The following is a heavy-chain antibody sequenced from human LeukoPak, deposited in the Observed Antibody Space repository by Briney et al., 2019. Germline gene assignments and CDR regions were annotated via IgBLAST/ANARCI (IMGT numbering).Heavy chain of an antibody. D-gene: IGHD2-21*02. J-gene: IGHJ6*02. CDR1: GFTFSSYS. V-gene: IGHV3-21*01. Sequence: GGSLRLSCVASGFTFSSYSMNWVRQAPGKGLEWVSCISSTSRYIYYAGSVKGRFTISRDNAKNSLYLQMNSLRAEDTAVYYCARTKGYSYVVTATRYYYYGMDVWGQGTTVTVSS. CDR2: ISSTSRYI. CDR3: ARTKGYSYVVTATRYYYYGMDV.